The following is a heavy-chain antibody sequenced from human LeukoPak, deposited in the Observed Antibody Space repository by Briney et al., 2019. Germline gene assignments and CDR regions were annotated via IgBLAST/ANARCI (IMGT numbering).Heavy chain of an antibody. V-gene: IGHV3-21*01. CDR3: ARGGAVGAISLSDY. CDR1: GFTFSSYA. D-gene: IGHD1-26*01. Sequence: GGSLRLSCAASGFTFSSYAMNWVRQAPGKGLEWVSSISSSSSYIYYADSVKGRFTISRDNAKNSLYLQMNSLRAEDTAVYYCARGGAVGAISLSDYWGQGTLVTVSS. CDR2: ISSSSSYI. J-gene: IGHJ4*02.